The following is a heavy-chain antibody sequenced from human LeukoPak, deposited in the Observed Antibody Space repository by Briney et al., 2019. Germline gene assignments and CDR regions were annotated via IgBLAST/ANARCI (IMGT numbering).Heavy chain of an antibody. Sequence: PGGSLRLSCAASGFTFSSYSMNWVRQAPGKGLEWVSSISSSSSYIYYADSVKGRFTISRDNAKNSLYLQMNSLRAEDTAVYYCARGLEVATIKYYFDYWGQGTLVTVSS. J-gene: IGHJ4*02. V-gene: IGHV3-21*01. D-gene: IGHD5-24*01. CDR1: GFTFSSYS. CDR2: ISSSSSYI. CDR3: ARGLEVATIKYYFDY.